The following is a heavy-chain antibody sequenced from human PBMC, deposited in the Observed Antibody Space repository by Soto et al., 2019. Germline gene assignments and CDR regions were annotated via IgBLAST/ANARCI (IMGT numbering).Heavy chain of an antibody. CDR1: GGSISSYY. Sequence: SETLSLTCTVSGGSISSYYWSWIRQPPGKGLEWIGYIYYSGSTNYDPSLKGRFIISRDNAKNSLYLQLNSLRVEDTAIYYCARYAWLDYWGQGTQVTAPQ. J-gene: IGHJ4*02. CDR2: IYYSGST. CDR3: ARYAWLDY. D-gene: IGHD5-12*01. V-gene: IGHV4-59*12.